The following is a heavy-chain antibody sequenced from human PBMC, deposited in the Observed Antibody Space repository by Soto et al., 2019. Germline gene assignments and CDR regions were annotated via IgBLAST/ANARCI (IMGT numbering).Heavy chain of an antibody. V-gene: IGHV3-23*01. D-gene: IGHD6-19*01. CDR3: AKVEAVAGPAEYFQH. Sequence: GGSLRLSCAASGFHFSSYAMSWVRQAPGKGLEWVSAISGSGGSTYYADSVKGRFTISRDNSKNTLYLQMNSLRAEDTAVYYCAKVEAVAGPAEYFQHWGQGTLVTVSS. J-gene: IGHJ1*01. CDR2: ISGSGGST. CDR1: GFHFSSYA.